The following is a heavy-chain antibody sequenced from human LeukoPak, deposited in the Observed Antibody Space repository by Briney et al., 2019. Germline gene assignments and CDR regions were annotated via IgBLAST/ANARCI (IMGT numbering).Heavy chain of an antibody. J-gene: IGHJ4*02. V-gene: IGHV3-23*01. CDR2: ISGSGGDT. D-gene: IGHD2-8*01. CDR1: GFTFSTYA. Sequence: GGSLRLSCAASGFTFSTYAMNWVRQAPGKGLEWVSGISGSGGDTYYADSVKGRFTISRDNSKNTLYLQMNSLRAEDTAVYYCAKDRSCTNNICHGDFDYWGQGTLVTVSS. CDR3: AKDRSCTNNICHGDFDY.